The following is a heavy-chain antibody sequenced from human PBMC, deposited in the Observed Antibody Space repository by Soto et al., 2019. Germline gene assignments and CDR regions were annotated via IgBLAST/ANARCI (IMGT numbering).Heavy chain of an antibody. J-gene: IGHJ5*02. CDR1: GGSISSYY. CDR3: ARGITIFGVVIIGFGP. Sequence: SETLSLTCTVSGGSISSYYWSWIRQPPGKGLEWIGYIYYSGSTNYNPSLKSRVTISVDTSKNQFSLKLSSVTAADTAVYYCARGITIFGVVIIGFGPWGQGTLVTVSS. V-gene: IGHV4-59*01. CDR2: IYYSGST. D-gene: IGHD3-3*01.